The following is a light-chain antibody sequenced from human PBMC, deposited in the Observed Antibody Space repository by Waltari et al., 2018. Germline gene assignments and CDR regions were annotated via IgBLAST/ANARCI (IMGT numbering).Light chain of an antibody. V-gene: IGKV1-6*01. J-gene: IGKJ1*01. CDR3: LQEYTFPRT. Sequence: AIQMTQSPSSLSASVGDRVTITCRASQFIRNDLAWYQQKPGKAPNLLIYGATSLQSGVPSRFSGSKSGTDFTLTISDLQPEDFATYYCLQEYTFPRTFGQGTTVDIK. CDR2: GAT. CDR1: QFIRND.